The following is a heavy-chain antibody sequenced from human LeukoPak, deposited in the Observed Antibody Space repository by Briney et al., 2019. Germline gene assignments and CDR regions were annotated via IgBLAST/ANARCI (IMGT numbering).Heavy chain of an antibody. CDR3: AKWGDFGILTGYYVSDF. V-gene: IGHV3-23*01. CDR1: GFAFSNYA. CDR2: VTGSGGST. D-gene: IGHD3-9*01. Sequence: QSGGSLRLSCVASGFAFSNYAMSWVRQAPGKRLEWVSAVTGSGGSTYYADSVKGRFTISRDNSRNTLFLQMNSLRAEDTAIYYCAKWGDFGILTGYYVSDFWGQGTLVTVSS. J-gene: IGHJ4*02.